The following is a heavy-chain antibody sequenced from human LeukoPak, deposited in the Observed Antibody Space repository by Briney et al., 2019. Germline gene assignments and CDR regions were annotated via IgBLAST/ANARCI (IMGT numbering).Heavy chain of an antibody. D-gene: IGHD3-22*01. CDR3: ARVGDSSANGAYDI. J-gene: IGHJ3*02. Sequence: SETLSLTCTVSGGSFNSGGYYWSWIRQHPGKGLEWIGYIYYSGSTYYNPSLKSRVTISVDTSKNQFSLKLSSVTAADTALYYCARVGDSSANGAYDIWGQGTMVTVSS. V-gene: IGHV4-31*03. CDR1: GGSFNSGGYY. CDR2: IYYSGST.